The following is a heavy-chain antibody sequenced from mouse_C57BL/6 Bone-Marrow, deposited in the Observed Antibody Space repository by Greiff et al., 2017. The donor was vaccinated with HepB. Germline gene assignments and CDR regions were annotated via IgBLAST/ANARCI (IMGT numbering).Heavy chain of an antibody. CDR2: INPNYGTT. Sequence: EVKLQESGPELVKPGASVKISCKASGYSFTDYNMNWVKQSNGKSLEWIGVINPNYGTTSYNQKFKGKATLTVDQSSSTAYMQLNSLTSEDSAVYYCAREDYYGSSFFAYWGQGTLVTVSA. V-gene: IGHV1-39*01. CDR3: AREDYYGSSFFAY. D-gene: IGHD1-1*01. J-gene: IGHJ3*01. CDR1: GYSFTDYN.